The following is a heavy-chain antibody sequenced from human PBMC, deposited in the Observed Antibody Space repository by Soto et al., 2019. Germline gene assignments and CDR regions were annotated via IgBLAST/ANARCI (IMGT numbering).Heavy chain of an antibody. J-gene: IGHJ6*02. D-gene: IGHD3-3*01. CDR1: GFTFSSYG. V-gene: IGHV3-33*01. CDR3: ARDAGFWSGIPETNYYYYYGMDV. CDR2: IWYDGSNK. Sequence: GGSLRLSCAASGFTFSSYGMHWVRQAPGKGLEWVAVIWYDGSNKYYADSVKGRFTISRDNSKNTLYLQMNSLRAEDTAVYYWARDAGFWSGIPETNYYYYYGMDVWGQGTTVTVSS.